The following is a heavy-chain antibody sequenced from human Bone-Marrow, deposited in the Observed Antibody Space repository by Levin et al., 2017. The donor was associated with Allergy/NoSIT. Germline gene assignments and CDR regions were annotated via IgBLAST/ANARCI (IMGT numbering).Heavy chain of an antibody. Sequence: GESLKISCAASGFTFSSYALSWVRQAPGKGLEWVSAIGHRGENTYYADFVKGRFTISRDNSNDTVFLQMNSLRAEDTAVYYCEKDSGDYCSYFDHWGQGTLVTVSS. CDR3: EKDSGDYCSYFDH. CDR2: IGHRGENT. V-gene: IGHV3-23*01. D-gene: IGHD4-17*01. CDR1: GFTFSSYA. J-gene: IGHJ4*02.